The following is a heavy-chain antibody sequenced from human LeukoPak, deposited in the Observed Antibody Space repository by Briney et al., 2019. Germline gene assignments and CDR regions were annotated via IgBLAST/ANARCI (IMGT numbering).Heavy chain of an antibody. CDR3: AKEGRGYCGSTSCRDFDY. CDR1: GFTFSSYA. CDR2: ISGSCGST. V-gene: IGHV3-23*01. J-gene: IGHJ4*02. Sequence: PGGSLRLSCAASGFTFSSYAMSWVRQAPGKGREWVSAISGSCGSTYYADSVKGRFTTSRHNSKNTLYLQMNSLRAEDTAVYYCAKEGRGYCGSTSCRDFDYWGQGTLVTVSS. D-gene: IGHD2-2*01.